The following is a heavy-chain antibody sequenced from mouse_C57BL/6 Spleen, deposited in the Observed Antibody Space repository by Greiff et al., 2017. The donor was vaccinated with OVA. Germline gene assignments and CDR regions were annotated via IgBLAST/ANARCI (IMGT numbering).Heavy chain of an antibody. CDR1: EYEFPSHD. V-gene: IGHV5-2*01. Sequence: EVKLMESGGGLVQPGESLKLSCESNEYEFPSHDMSWVRKTPEKRLELVAAINSDGGSTYYPDNMERRFIFSRDNTKKTLYLQMSSLRSEDTALYYCARLDSSGYWFAYWGQGTLVTVSA. J-gene: IGHJ3*01. CDR3: ARLDSSGYWFAY. D-gene: IGHD3-2*02. CDR2: INSDGGST.